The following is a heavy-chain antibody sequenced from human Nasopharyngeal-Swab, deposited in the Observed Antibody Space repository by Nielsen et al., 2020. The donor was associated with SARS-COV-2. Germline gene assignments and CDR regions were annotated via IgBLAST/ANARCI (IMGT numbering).Heavy chain of an antibody. Sequence: GGSLRLSCAASGFTFSSYAMSWVRQAPGKGLEWVSAISGSGGSTYYADSVKGRFTISRDNSKNTLYLQMNSLRAEDTAVYYCASVRLGYCSGGSCYSDYYWGQGTLVTVSS. J-gene: IGHJ4*02. CDR2: ISGSGGST. V-gene: IGHV3-23*01. CDR3: ASVRLGYCSGGSCYSDYY. CDR1: GFTFSSYA. D-gene: IGHD2-15*01.